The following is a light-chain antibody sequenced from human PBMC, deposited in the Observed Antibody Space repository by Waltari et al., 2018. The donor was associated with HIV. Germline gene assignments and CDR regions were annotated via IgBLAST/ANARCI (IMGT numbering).Light chain of an antibody. CDR3: CSYAGRNTMV. J-gene: IGLJ2*01. V-gene: IGLV2-11*01. CDR1: SSDVGGFNY. Sequence: QSALTQPRSVSGSPGQSVTISCTGTSSDVGGFNYVSWYQQYPGRAPKLLIYDVIKRPSGVPDRFSGSKSGNTASLTISGLQAEDEAGYYCCSYAGRNTMVFGGWTTLTVL. CDR2: DVI.